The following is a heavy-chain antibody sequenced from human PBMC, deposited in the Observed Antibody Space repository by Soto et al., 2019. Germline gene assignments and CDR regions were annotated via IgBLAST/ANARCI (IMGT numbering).Heavy chain of an antibody. J-gene: IGHJ6*02. CDR1: GFNFDDYA. Sequence: EVQLVESGGGLVQPGGSLRLSCVASGFNFDDYAMHWVRQVPGEGLEWVSGINWNGDKAGYAGSVKGRYTLSRDNSKRALYLEMNDLRGEDTALYYCARSHMSGLYDYFYGMDVWGQGTTVTVSS. V-gene: IGHV3-9*01. CDR2: INWNGDKA. CDR3: ARSHMSGLYDYFYGMDV. D-gene: IGHD3-3*01.